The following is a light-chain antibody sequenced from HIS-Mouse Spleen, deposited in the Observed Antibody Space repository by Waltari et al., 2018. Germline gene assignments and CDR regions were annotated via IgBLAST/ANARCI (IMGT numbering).Light chain of an antibody. J-gene: IGLJ2*01. Sequence: SYELTQPPSVSVSPGQTARITCSGDALPNQHATGYQQKPGQAPVLVIYKDSERPSGIPERFSGSSSGTTVTLTISGVQAEDEADYYCQSADSSGTYVVFGGGTKLTVL. CDR1: ALPNQH. CDR3: QSADSSGTYVV. CDR2: KDS. V-gene: IGLV3-25*03.